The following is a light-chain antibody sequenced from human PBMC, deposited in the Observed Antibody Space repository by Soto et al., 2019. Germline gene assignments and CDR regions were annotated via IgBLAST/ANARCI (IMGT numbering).Light chain of an antibody. CDR2: GTP. J-gene: IGKJ4*01. CDR1: QSVSNN. Sequence: ETMITKSPSTLSVSTGERATLSCRASQSVSNNFAWYQQTPGQAPRLLLYGTPTRATRIPARFSGSGSGTEFTLPLASLQPDDFAVYYCQPYGRSPLTFGGGTKV. CDR3: QPYGRSPLT. V-gene: IGKV3-15*01.